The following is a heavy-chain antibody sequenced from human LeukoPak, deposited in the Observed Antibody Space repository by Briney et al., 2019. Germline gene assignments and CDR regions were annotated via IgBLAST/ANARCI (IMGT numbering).Heavy chain of an antibody. CDR1: GFTFSSYA. CDR2: ITWHSGSM. Sequence: GGSLRLSCVASGFTFSSYAMSWVRQAPGKGLEWVSGITWHSGSMGYADSVKGRFTVSRDNAKNSLYLQMSSLRAEDTALYYCVAVPETDFWTGFYLDYWGQGILVTVSS. J-gene: IGHJ4*02. D-gene: IGHD3/OR15-3a*01. CDR3: VAVPETDFWTGFYLDY. V-gene: IGHV3-9*01.